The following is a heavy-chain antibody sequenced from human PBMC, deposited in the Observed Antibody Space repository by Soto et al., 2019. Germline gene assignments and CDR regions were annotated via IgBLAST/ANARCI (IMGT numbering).Heavy chain of an antibody. V-gene: IGHV1-69*01. CDR2: IIPVFGLV. CDR3: AGGRIVVVGSRAYSGMDV. Sequence: QVHLLLQSGAEVKKPGSSVKVSCQASGGTPSNSAISWVRQAPGQGLEWMGGIIPVFGLVKYAQNFQGRVTITGDESTNTAYLELSSLRPEDTAVYYCAGGRIVVVGSRAYSGMDVWGQGTTVTVSS. CDR1: GGTPSNSA. J-gene: IGHJ6*02. D-gene: IGHD3-22*01.